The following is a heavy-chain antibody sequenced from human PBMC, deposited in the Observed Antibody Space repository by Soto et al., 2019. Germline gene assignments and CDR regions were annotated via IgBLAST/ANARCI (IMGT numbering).Heavy chain of an antibody. V-gene: IGHV4-34*01. Sequence: QVQLQQWGAGLLKPSETLSLTCAVYGGSFNSYYWSWIRQPPGKGLEWMGEINYSGSTNYNPSLKSRVTISVDTTKNQFSLKLSSVTAADTAVYYCARGHKQQLVRSGGWFDPWGQGTLVTVSS. D-gene: IGHD6-13*01. J-gene: IGHJ5*02. CDR2: INYSGST. CDR3: ARGHKQQLVRSGGWFDP. CDR1: GGSFNSYY.